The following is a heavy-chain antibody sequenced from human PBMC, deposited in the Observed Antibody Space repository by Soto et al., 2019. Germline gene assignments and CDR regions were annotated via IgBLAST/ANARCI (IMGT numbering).Heavy chain of an antibody. CDR2: IIPIFGTA. V-gene: IGHV1-69*13. D-gene: IGHD3-9*01. CDR1: GGTFSSYA. J-gene: IGHJ6*02. CDR3: AQGDSYYDILTGYHASRQYVMDL. Sequence: GASVKVSCKASGGTFSSYAISWVRQAPGQGLEWMGGIIPIFGTANYAQKFQGRVTITADESTSTAYMELSSLRSEDTAVYYCAQGDSYYDILTGYHASRQYVMDLWGQGSKVTVSS.